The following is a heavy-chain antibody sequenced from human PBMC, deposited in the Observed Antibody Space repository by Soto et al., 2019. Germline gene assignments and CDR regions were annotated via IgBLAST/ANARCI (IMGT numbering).Heavy chain of an antibody. CDR3: ARERSSGYCSSTSCYTRSGTTWLRYGMDV. V-gene: IGHV1-69*13. D-gene: IGHD2-2*02. J-gene: IGHJ6*02. CDR2: IVPIFGTA. CDR1: GGTFSSYA. Sequence: ASVKVSCKASGGTFSSYAISWVRQAPGQGLEWMGGIVPIFGTANYAQKFQGRVTVTADESTSTAYMELSSLRSEDTAVYYCARERSSGYCSSTSCYTRSGTTWLRYGMDVWGQGTTVTVSS.